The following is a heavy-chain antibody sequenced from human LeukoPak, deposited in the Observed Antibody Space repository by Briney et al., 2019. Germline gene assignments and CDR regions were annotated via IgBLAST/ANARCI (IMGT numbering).Heavy chain of an antibody. CDR3: ARDNYLKGVWRYYLDY. CDR1: GGTLSSYA. Sequence: SVTVSSKAYGGTLSSYAISWVRQAHGQGLEWKGGIIPIFGKANYAKKMEGRVTITAEECTRTAYMDLSSLTSEDTALYYCARDNYLKGVWRYYLDYWGQGTLVTVSS. D-gene: IGHD3-10*01. V-gene: IGHV1-69*01. J-gene: IGHJ4*02. CDR2: IIPIFGKA.